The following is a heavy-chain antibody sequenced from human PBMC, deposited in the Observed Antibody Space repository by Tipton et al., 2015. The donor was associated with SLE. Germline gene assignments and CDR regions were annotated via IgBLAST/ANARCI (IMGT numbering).Heavy chain of an antibody. CDR1: GGSFSGYY. D-gene: IGHD3-16*01. CDR2: INHSGST. Sequence: TLSLTCAVYGGSFSGYYWSWIRQPPGKGLEWIGEINHSGSTNYNPSLKSRVTISVDTSKNQFSLKLSSVTAADTAVYYCARGESDDYIWGMHALDIWGQGTMVTVSS. J-gene: IGHJ3*02. CDR3: ARGESDDYIWGMHALDI. V-gene: IGHV4-34*01.